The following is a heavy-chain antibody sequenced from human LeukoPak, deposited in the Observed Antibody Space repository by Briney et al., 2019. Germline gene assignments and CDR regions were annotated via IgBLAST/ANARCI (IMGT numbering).Heavy chain of an antibody. CDR2: ISSSSSYI. CDR3: ARGGSGSYYSSY. Sequence: GSLRLSCAASGFTFSSYSMNWVRQAPGKGLEWVSSISSSSSYIYYADSVKGRFTISRDNAKNSLYLQMNSLRAEDTAVYYCARGGSGSYYSSYWGQGTLVTVSS. V-gene: IGHV3-21*01. CDR1: GFTFSSYS. J-gene: IGHJ4*02. D-gene: IGHD3-10*01.